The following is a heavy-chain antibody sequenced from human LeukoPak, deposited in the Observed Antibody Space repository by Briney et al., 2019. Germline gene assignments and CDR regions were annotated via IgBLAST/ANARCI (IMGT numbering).Heavy chain of an antibody. Sequence: GRSLRLSCAASGFTLSTYHMNWVRQDPGKGLEWVSLITSTSSNIYYADSVKGRFTISRDNAKNSLYLQMNSLKAEDTAMYYCATQVGASWSGVFDFWGQGTMVTVSS. CDR1: GFTLSTYH. J-gene: IGHJ3*01. D-gene: IGHD1-26*01. CDR3: ATQVGASWSGVFDF. V-gene: IGHV3-21*01. CDR2: ITSTSSNI.